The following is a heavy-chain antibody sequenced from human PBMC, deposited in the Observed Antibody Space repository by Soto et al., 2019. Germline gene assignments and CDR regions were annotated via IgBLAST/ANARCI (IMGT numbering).Heavy chain of an antibody. Sequence: GSFRLSCAASGFTFSDYALSWVRQARGQGLEWVSAISGNTIATYYTDSVKGRLTISRDNSKSTLYLQMNRLRAEDTAVYYCAKDSISMVRGTNNWFDSWGQGTLVTV. D-gene: IGHD3-10*01. V-gene: IGHV3-23*01. CDR3: AKDSISMVRGTNNWFDS. CDR1: GFTFSDYA. CDR2: ISGNTIAT. J-gene: IGHJ5*01.